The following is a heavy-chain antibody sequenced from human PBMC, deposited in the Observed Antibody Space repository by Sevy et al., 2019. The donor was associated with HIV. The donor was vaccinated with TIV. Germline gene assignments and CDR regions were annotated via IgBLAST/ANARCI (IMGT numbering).Heavy chain of an antibody. V-gene: IGHV1-69*13. D-gene: IGHD2-8*01. CDR3: ARQYANNWFDP. CDR1: GYTFTGYS. Sequence: ASVKVSCKASGYTFTGYSMHWVRQAPGQGLEWMGGIIPIFGTANYAQKFQGRVTITADESTSTAYMELSSLRSEDTAVYYCARQYANNWFDPWGQGTLVTVSS. J-gene: IGHJ5*02. CDR2: IIPIFGTA.